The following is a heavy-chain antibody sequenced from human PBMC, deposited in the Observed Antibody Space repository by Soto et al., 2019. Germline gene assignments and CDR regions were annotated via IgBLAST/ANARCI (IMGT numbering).Heavy chain of an antibody. CDR3: AKVTRYSSSLRGGYFDY. CDR1: GFTFSSYA. CDR2: ISGSGDGT. Sequence: GGSLRLSCAASGFTFSSYAMSWVRQAPGKGLEWVAAISGSGDGTYHADSVKGRFTISRDNSKNTLYLQMNSLRAEDRAVYYCAKVTRYSSSLRGGYFDYWGQGALVTVSS. D-gene: IGHD6-13*01. V-gene: IGHV3-23*01. J-gene: IGHJ4*03.